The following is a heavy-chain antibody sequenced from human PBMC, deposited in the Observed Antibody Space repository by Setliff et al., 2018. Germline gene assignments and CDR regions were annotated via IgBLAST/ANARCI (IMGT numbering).Heavy chain of an antibody. J-gene: IGHJ6*03. CDR2: MYVTGST. V-gene: IGHV4-4*07. CDR1: GDSIAAYH. Sequence: SETLSLTCTVSGDSIAAYHWNWVRQPAGKGLEWLGRMYVTGSTSFNPSLKSRVTMSVDPSKNHFSLKVTSMTAADTGVYYCAREGPESDSSGYMDVWGQGTTVTVSS. D-gene: IGHD3-22*01. CDR3: AREGPESDSSGYMDV.